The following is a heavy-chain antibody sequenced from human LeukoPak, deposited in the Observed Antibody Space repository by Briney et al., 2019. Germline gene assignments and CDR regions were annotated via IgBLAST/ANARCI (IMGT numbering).Heavy chain of an antibody. V-gene: IGHV3-23*01. CDR3: AKLGLKLGGDY. CDR1: GFTFTNYA. CDR2: IGSGGST. D-gene: IGHD3-16*01. Sequence: GGSLRLSCAASGFTFTNYAMSWVRQAPGRGLEWVSTIGSGGSTYYADSVKGRFTISRDNSKNTLYLQMNSLRAEDTAVYYCAKLGLKLGGDYWGQGALVTVSS. J-gene: IGHJ4*02.